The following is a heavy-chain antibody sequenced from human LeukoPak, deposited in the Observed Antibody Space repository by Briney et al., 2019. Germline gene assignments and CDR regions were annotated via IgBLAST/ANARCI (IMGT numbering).Heavy chain of an antibody. Sequence: ASVKVSCKASGYTFTGYYMHWVRQAPGQGLEWMGWLNPNSGGTNYAQKFQGRVTITADESTSTAYMELSSLRSEDTAVYYCARDPAAPAVGIDYWGQGTLVTISS. D-gene: IGHD6-13*01. V-gene: IGHV1-2*02. CDR1: GYTFTGYY. CDR3: ARDPAAPAVGIDY. CDR2: LNPNSGGT. J-gene: IGHJ4*02.